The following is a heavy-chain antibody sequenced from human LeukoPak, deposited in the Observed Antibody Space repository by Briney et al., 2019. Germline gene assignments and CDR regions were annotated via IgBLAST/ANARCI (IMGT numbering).Heavy chain of an antibody. CDR2: INPNSGGT. CDR1: GYTFTGYY. V-gene: IGHV1-2*02. Sequence: GASVKVSCKASGYTFTGYYMHWVRQAPGQGLEWMGWINPNSGGTNYAQKLQGRVTMTTDTSTSTAYMELRSLRSDDTAVYYCARDRGDTAMPGCDYWGQGTLVTVSS. CDR3: ARDRGDTAMPGCDY. D-gene: IGHD5-18*01. J-gene: IGHJ4*02.